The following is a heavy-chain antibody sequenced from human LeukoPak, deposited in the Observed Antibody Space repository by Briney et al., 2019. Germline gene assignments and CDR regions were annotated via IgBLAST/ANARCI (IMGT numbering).Heavy chain of an antibody. CDR1: GYTFTWYG. CDR2: ISAYNGHT. Sequence: ASVKVSCKASGYTFTWYGVSWVRQAPGQGLECMGWISAYNGHTNYAQKFQGRVTMTTDTSTSTASMELRSLRSDDTAVYYCARDRGDILSGLYMDVWGKGTTVTVSS. CDR3: ARDRGDILSGLYMDV. D-gene: IGHD3-9*01. J-gene: IGHJ6*03. V-gene: IGHV1-18*01.